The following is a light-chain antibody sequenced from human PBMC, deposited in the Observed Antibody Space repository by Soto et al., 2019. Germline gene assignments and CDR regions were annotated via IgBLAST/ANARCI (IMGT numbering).Light chain of an antibody. V-gene: IGKV1-39*01. CDR2: GAS. CDR3: QQSYKMPS. CDR1: QTISSY. Sequence: DIQMTQSPSSLSASVGDRITITCRPSQTISSYLNWNQQKPGKPPKLLIYGASSLQTGVPSRFSGSGSGTDFTLTISSLEPEDFGTYYCQQSYKMPSFGQGTRLENK. J-gene: IGKJ5*01.